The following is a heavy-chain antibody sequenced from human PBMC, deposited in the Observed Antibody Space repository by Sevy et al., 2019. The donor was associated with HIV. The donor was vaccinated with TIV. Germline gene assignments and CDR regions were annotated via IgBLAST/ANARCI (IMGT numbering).Heavy chain of an antibody. CDR3: ANFGRLLIINGDAFDI. CDR2: IDHSGST. V-gene: IGHV4-38-2*02. Sequence: SETLSLTCTVSGYSISSGYFWGWIRQPPGKGLEWMGSIDHSGSTYYNPSLKSRVTISIDTSKNQFSLRLSSVTAADTAVYYCANFGRLLIINGDAFDIWVQGTMVTVSS. CDR1: GYSISSGYF. D-gene: IGHD3-9*01. J-gene: IGHJ3*02.